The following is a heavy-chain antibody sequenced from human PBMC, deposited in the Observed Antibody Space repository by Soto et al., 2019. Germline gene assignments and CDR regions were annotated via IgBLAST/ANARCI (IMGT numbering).Heavy chain of an antibody. V-gene: IGHV3-11*06. CDR2: ISSSSYT. J-gene: IGHJ6*02. CDR1: GFTFSDYY. CDR3: ARVEAARSVYYYYGMDV. D-gene: IGHD6-6*01. Sequence: GGSLRLSCAASGFTFSDYYMSWIRQAPGKGLEWVSYISSSSYTNYADSVKGRFTISRDNAKNSLYLQMNSLRAEDTAVYYCARVEAARSVYYYYGMDVWGQGTTVTVSS.